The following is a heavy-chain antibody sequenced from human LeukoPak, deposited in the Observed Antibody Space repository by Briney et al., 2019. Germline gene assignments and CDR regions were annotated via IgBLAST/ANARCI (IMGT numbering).Heavy chain of an antibody. D-gene: IGHD3-9*01. CDR2: ISAYNGNT. CDR1: GYTFTSYG. V-gene: IGHV1-18*01. CDR3: AREAGDILTGYYLFDY. J-gene: IGHJ4*02. Sequence: ASVKVSCKASGYTFTSYGISWVRQAPGQGLEWMGWISAYNGNTNYAQKLQGRVTMTTDTSTSTAYMELRSLRSDDTAVYYCAREAGDILTGYYLFDYWGQGTLVTVSS.